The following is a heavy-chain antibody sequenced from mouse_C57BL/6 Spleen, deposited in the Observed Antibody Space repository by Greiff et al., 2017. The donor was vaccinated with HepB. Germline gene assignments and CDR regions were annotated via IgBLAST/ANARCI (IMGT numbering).Heavy chain of an antibody. Sequence: QVQLQQSGPELVKPGASVKISCKASGYAFSSSWMNWVKQRPGKGLEWIGRIYPGDGDTNYNGKFKGKATLTADKSSSTAYMKLSSLTSEDSAVYFCAREGNGNYGAMDYWGQGTSVTVSS. D-gene: IGHD2-1*01. V-gene: IGHV1-82*01. CDR2: IYPGDGDT. CDR1: GYAFSSSW. J-gene: IGHJ4*01. CDR3: AREGNGNYGAMDY.